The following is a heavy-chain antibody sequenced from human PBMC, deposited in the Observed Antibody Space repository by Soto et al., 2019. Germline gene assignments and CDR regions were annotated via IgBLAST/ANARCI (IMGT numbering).Heavy chain of an antibody. V-gene: IGHV3-33*01. CDR2: IWYDGSNK. CDR1: GFTFSGHG. Sequence: QVQLVESGGGVAQPGRSLRLSCTVSGFTFSGHGMHWVRQAPGKGLEWVTQIWYDGSNKYYAESVKGRFTISRDNSKNTLYLQMNSLRVEDTAVYYCARDGQGLAPYALDVWGQGTSVTVSS. CDR3: ARDGQGLAPYALDV. D-gene: IGHD6-19*01. J-gene: IGHJ6*02.